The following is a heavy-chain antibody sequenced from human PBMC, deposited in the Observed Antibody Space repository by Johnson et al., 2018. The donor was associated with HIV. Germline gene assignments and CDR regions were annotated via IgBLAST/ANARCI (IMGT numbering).Heavy chain of an antibody. V-gene: IGHV3-64*04. J-gene: IGHJ3*02. D-gene: IGHD3-22*01. Sequence: QVQLVESGGGVVQPGGSLRLSCAASGFTFSSYAMHWIRQAPGKGLEYVSAISSNGGSTYYADSVKGRFTISRDNSKNTLSLQMNSLRVEDTAVYYCAREARIVVVEPSDAFDIWGQGTMVTVSS. CDR2: ISSNGGST. CDR3: AREARIVVVEPSDAFDI. CDR1: GFTFSSYA.